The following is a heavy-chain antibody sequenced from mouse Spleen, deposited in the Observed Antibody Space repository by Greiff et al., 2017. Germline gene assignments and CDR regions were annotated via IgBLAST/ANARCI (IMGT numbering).Heavy chain of an antibody. CDR1: GYAFSSSW. V-gene: IGHV1-82*01. Sequence: VKLQESGPELVKPGASVKISCKASGYAFSSSWMNWVKQRPGKGLEWIGRIYPGDGDTNYNGKFKGKATLTADKSSSTAYMQLSSLTSEDSAVYFCARKITGGGFDYWGQGTTLTVSS. CDR2: IYPGDGDT. D-gene: IGHD2-4*01. CDR3: ARKITGGGFDY. J-gene: IGHJ2*01.